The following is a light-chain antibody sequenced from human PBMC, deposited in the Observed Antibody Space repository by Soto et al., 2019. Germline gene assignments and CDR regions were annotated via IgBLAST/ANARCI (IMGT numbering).Light chain of an antibody. CDR1: QSLLHSDGYNY. CDR3: LQYGSSPHT. J-gene: IGKJ5*01. V-gene: IGKV3-20*01. Sequence: DIVLTQSPLSLPVTPGEPASISCRSSQSLLHSDGYNYLAWFQQKPGQAPRLLISGASNRASDIPDRFSGSGSWTDFTLTISRLEPEDFAVYYCLQYGSSPHTFGQGTRLEIK. CDR2: GAS.